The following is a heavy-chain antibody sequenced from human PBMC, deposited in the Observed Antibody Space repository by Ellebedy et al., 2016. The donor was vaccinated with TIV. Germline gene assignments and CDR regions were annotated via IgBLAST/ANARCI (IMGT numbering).Heavy chain of an antibody. D-gene: IGHD7-27*01. CDR2: INTNSGNP. CDR1: GYTFASYG. Sequence: AASVKVSCKASGYTFASYGVNWVRQAPGQGLEWMGWINTNSGNPTYAQACTGRIVFSLDTSVSTAYLQISSLRAKDSAVYYCARTGIWGNAFDIWGQGTMVTVSS. V-gene: IGHV7-4-1*02. CDR3: ARTGIWGNAFDI. J-gene: IGHJ3*02.